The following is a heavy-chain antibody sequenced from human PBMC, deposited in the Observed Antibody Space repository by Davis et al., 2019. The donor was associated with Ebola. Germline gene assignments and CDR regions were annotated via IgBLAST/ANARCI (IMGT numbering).Heavy chain of an antibody. CDR2: ISAYNGHT. CDR1: GYTFNSHG. Sequence: AASVKVSCKASGYTFNSHGISWVRQAPGQGLEWMAWISAYNGHTNYAQKFQGRVILTRNTSTNTAYLELHSLRSDDTAVYYCAKGGPADHWGQGTLVTVSS. V-gene: IGHV1-18*01. J-gene: IGHJ5*02. CDR3: AKGGPADH.